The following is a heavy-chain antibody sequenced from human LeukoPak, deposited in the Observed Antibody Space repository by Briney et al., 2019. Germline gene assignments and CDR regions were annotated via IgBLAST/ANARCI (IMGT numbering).Heavy chain of an antibody. V-gene: IGHV4-59*01. CDR3: ARAGGYSSSWCYFDY. Sequence: PSETLSLTCTVSGGSISSYYWSWIRQPPGKGLEWIGYIYYSGSTNYNPSLKSRVTISVDTSKNQFSLKLSSVTAADTAVYYCARAGGYSSSWCYFDYWGQGTLVTVSS. CDR2: IYYSGST. J-gene: IGHJ4*02. CDR1: GGSISSYY. D-gene: IGHD6-13*01.